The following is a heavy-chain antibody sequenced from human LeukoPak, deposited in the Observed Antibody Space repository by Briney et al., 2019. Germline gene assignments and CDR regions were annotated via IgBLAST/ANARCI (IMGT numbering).Heavy chain of an antibody. J-gene: IGHJ5*02. CDR2: INPNSGGT. CDR1: GYTFTGYY. CDR3: ARDCLGVVIGGGGWFDP. D-gene: IGHD3-10*01. V-gene: IGHV1-2*02. Sequence: AASVKVSCKASGYTFTGYYMHWVRQAPGQGLEWMGWINPNSGGTNYAQKFQGRVTMTRDTSISTAYMELSRLRSDDTAVYYCARDCLGVVIGGGGWFDPWGQGTLVTVSS.